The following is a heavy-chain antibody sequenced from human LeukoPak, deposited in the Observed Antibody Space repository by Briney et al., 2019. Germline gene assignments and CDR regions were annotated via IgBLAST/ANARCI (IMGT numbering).Heavy chain of an antibody. CDR3: ARGLRKDLTVAANGPHNNWFDP. J-gene: IGHJ5*02. CDR1: GGSLSGYY. V-gene: IGHV4-34*01. D-gene: IGHD6-19*01. CDR2: INHSGST. Sequence: SETLSLTCAVYGGSLSGYYWSWIRQPPGKGLEWIGEINHSGSTNYNPSLKSRVTISVDTSKNQFSLKLSSVTAADTAVYYCARGLRKDLTVAANGPHNNWFDPWGQGTLVTVSS.